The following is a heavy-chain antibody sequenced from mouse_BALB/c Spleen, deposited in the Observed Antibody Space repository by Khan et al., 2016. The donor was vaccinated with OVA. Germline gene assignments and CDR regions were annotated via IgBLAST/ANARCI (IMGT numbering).Heavy chain of an antibody. CDR1: GYSITSDYA. CDR3: ARASSRYNYAMDY. D-gene: IGHD6-2*01. CDR2: ISSSGST. V-gene: IGHV3-2*02. Sequence: VQLKESGPGLVKPSQSLYLTCTVTGYSITSDYAWYWIRQFPGNKLEWMGYISSSGSTNYNPAFKSRISITRDTSKNQFFLQLNSVTTEDTATYNCARASSRYNYAMDYWGQGTSVTVSS. J-gene: IGHJ4*01.